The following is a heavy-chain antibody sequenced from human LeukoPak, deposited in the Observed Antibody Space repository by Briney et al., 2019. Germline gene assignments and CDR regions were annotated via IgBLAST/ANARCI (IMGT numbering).Heavy chain of an antibody. Sequence: SETLSLTCAVSGGSISSSNWWSWVRQPPGKGVEWIGEIYHSGSTNYNPSLKSRVPISVDKSKKQFSLKLSSVTAADTAVYYCASPYDSSGYYYAFDIWGQGTMVTVSS. J-gene: IGHJ3*02. D-gene: IGHD3-22*01. V-gene: IGHV4-4*02. CDR1: GGSISSSNW. CDR2: IYHSGST. CDR3: ASPYDSSGYYYAFDI.